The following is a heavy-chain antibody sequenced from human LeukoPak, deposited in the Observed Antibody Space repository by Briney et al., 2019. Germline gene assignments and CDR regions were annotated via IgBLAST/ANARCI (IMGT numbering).Heavy chain of an antibody. CDR3: ARAYSSSWYYHYYYMDV. V-gene: IGHV4-34*01. Sequence: SETLSLTCAVYGGSFSGYYWSWIRQPPGKGLEWIGETNHSGSTNYNPSLKSRVTISVATSKNQFSLTLRSMTAADTAVYYWARAYSSSWYYHYYYMDVWGKGTTVTVSS. J-gene: IGHJ6*03. D-gene: IGHD6-13*01. CDR1: GGSFSGYY. CDR2: TNHSGST.